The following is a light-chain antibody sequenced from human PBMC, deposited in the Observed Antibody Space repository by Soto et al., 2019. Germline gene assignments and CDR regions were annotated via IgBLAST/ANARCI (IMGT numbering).Light chain of an antibody. J-gene: IGLJ1*01. Sequence: ALTQPASVSWSPGQSITISCTVSSSDVGSYSLVSWYQHHPGKAPELMIYEVSKRPSGVSNRFSGSKSGNTASLTISGLQAEDEADYYCCSYAGGSTYVFGSGTKVTVL. CDR3: CSYAGGSTYV. V-gene: IGLV2-23*02. CDR2: EVS. CDR1: SSDVGSYSL.